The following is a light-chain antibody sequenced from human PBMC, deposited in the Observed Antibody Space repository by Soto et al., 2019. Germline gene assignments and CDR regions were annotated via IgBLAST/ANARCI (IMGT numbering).Light chain of an antibody. Sequence: QSVLTQPASVSGSPRQSITISCTGASSDVGGYTYVSWYQQHPGKAPKLMIYEVNNRPSGVSHRFSGSKSGNTAPLTISGLQAEDEADYYCSSYTSSSTLYVFGTGTKVTVL. V-gene: IGLV2-14*01. CDR3: SSYTSSSTLYV. CDR2: EVN. CDR1: SSDVGGYTY. J-gene: IGLJ1*01.